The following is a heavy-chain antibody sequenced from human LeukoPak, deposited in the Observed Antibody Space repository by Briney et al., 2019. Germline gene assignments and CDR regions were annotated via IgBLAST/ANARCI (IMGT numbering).Heavy chain of an antibody. CDR1: GGSISYYY. D-gene: IGHD3-3*01. J-gene: IGHJ2*01. Sequence: LETLSLTCSVSGGSISYYYWTWIRQPPGKGLEWIGYIYTSGNTDYNPSLKSRVSMSLDTSKSQLSLNLSSVTAADTAVYFCARRGTIFGPESLWGRGTLVTVSS. CDR2: IYTSGNT. V-gene: IGHV4-4*09. CDR3: ARRGTIFGPESL.